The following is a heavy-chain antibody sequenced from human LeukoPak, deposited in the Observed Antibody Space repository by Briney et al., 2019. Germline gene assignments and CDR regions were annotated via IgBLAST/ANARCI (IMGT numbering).Heavy chain of an antibody. CDR1: GFTFSSYS. D-gene: IGHD5-18*01. V-gene: IGHV3-21*05. CDR2: ISSSSSYT. CDR3: ASKKSGYSYGTDAFDI. Sequence: GGSLRLSCAASGFTFSSYSMNWVRQAPGKGLEWVSYISSSSSYTNYADSVKGRFTISRDNAKNSLYLQMNSLRAEDTAVYYCASKKSGYSYGTDAFDIWGQGTMVTVSS. J-gene: IGHJ3*02.